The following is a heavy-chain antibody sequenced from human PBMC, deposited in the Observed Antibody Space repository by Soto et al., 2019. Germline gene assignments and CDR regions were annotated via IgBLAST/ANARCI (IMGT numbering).Heavy chain of an antibody. Sequence: SVKVSCKAFGGTFSSYAISWVRQAPGQGLEWMGGIIPIFGTANYAQKFQGRVTITADESTSTAYMELSSLRSEDTAVYYCARSGFMGNWFDPWGQGTLVTVSS. J-gene: IGHJ5*02. D-gene: IGHD3-10*01. CDR1: GGTFSSYA. CDR3: ARSGFMGNWFDP. V-gene: IGHV1-69*13. CDR2: IIPIFGTA.